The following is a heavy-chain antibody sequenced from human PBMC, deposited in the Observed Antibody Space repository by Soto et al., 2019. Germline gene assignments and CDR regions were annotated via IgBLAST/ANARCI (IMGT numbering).Heavy chain of an antibody. J-gene: IGHJ4*02. CDR1: GGSISSSSYY. CDR2: IYYSGST. Sequence: QLQLQESGPGLVKPSETLSLTCTVSGGSISSSSYYWGWIRQPPGKGLEGIGSIYYSGSTYYNPSLESRVSISVDTSKNQFSLKLSSVTAADTAVYYCARRQSSSWYGLWGQGTLVTVSS. V-gene: IGHV4-39*01. D-gene: IGHD6-13*01. CDR3: ARRQSSSWYGL.